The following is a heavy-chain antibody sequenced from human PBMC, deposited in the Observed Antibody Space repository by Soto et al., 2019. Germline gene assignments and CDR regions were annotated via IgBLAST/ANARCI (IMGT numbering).Heavy chain of an antibody. D-gene: IGHD6-13*01. Sequence: SATLSLTCTVSGGSINSYYWYWIRQPAGKGLEWIGRIYISGSTNYNHSLKSRVTMPIDTSKNQFSLKVSSVTAADTAVYYCAKSSSRSSLGQYGLDVWGQGTTVTVS. CDR2: IYISGST. CDR3: AKSSSRSSLGQYGLDV. V-gene: IGHV4-4*07. J-gene: IGHJ6*02. CDR1: GGSINSYY.